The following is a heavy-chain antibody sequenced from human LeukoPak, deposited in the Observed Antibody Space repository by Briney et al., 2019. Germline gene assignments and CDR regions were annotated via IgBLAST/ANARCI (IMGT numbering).Heavy chain of an antibody. CDR1: GFTFTNAW. CDR3: TREEQLVSDY. CDR2: IRSKAYGGTT. D-gene: IGHD6-6*01. J-gene: IGHJ4*02. V-gene: IGHV3-49*04. Sequence: PGGSLRLSCAASGFTFTNAWMSWVRQAPGKGLEWVGFIRSKAYGGTTEYAASVKGRFTISRDDSKSIAYLQMNSLKTEDTAVYYCTREEQLVSDYWGQGTLVTVSS.